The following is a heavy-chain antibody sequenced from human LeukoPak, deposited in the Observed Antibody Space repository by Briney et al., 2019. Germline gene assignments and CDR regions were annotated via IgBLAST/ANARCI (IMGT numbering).Heavy chain of an antibody. V-gene: IGHV3-23*01. Sequence: GGSLRLSCAASGFTFSSYAMSWVRQAPGKGLEWVSAISGSGGSTYYADSVKGRFTISRDNSKNTLYLQMNSLRAEDTAVYYCAKEMAYCGGDCYSWVGTFDHWGQGTLVTVSS. D-gene: IGHD2-21*02. CDR1: GFTFSSYA. CDR2: ISGSGGST. CDR3: AKEMAYCGGDCYSWVGTFDH. J-gene: IGHJ4*02.